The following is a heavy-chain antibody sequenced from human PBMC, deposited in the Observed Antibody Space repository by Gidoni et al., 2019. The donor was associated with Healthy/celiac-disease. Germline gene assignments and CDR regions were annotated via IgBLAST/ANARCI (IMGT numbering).Heavy chain of an antibody. J-gene: IGHJ4*02. CDR3: AKDLRLEPYY. V-gene: IGHV3-23*04. CDR1: GFTFSSYA. D-gene: IGHD1-1*01. Sequence: EVQLVESGGGLVQRGGSLRRSCAASGFTFSSYAMGWVRQGTGKGLECVSAISGSGGSTYYADSVKGRFTISRDNSKNTLYLQMNSLRAEDTAVYYCAKDLRLEPYYWGQGTLVTVSS. CDR2: ISGSGGST.